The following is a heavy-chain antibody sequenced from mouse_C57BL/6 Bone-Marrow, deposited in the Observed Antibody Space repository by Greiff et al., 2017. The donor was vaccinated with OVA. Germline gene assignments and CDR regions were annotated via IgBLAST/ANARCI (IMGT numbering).Heavy chain of an antibody. CDR2: ISSGGSYT. Sequence: EVMLVESGGDLVKPGGSLKLSCAASGFTFSSYGMSWVRQTPDKRLEWVATISSGGSYTYYPDSVKGRFTFSRDNATNTLYLQLSSLKSEDTAMYYCARRRLLPLDWYFDVWGTGTTVTVSS. V-gene: IGHV5-6*02. CDR1: GFTFSSYG. CDR3: ARRRLLPLDWYFDV. D-gene: IGHD6-1*01. J-gene: IGHJ1*03.